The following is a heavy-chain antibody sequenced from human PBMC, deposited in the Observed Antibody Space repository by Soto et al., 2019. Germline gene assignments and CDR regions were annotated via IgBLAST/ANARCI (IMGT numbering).Heavy chain of an antibody. D-gene: IGHD2-8*01. CDR1: GFTFNSYG. CDR3: AKDVGYCTNGVCLYNWFDP. Sequence: HPGGSLRLSCAASGFTFNSYGIHWVRQAPGKALEWVAVISYDGNNIYYGDSVQGRFTISRDNSKNTIYLQMNSLRAEDTAVYYCAKDVGYCTNGVCLYNWFDPWGQGTLVTVSS. J-gene: IGHJ5*02. V-gene: IGHV3-30*18. CDR2: ISYDGNNI.